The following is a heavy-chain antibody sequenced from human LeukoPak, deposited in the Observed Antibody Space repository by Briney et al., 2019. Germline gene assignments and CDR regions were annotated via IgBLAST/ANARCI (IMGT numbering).Heavy chain of an antibody. V-gene: IGHV4-59*01. Sequence: PSETLSLTCTVSGGSISNDYWSWIRQPPGKGLEWIGYIYYSGSTNYNPSLKSRVTISVDTSKNQFSLKLSSVTAADTAVYYCARGTYYYGSGSHWFDPWGQGTLVTVSS. D-gene: IGHD3-10*01. CDR3: ARGTYYYGSGSHWFDP. CDR1: GGSISNDY. CDR2: IYYSGST. J-gene: IGHJ5*02.